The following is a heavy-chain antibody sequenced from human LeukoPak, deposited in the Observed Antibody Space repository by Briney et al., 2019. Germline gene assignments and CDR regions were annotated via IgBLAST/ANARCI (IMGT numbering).Heavy chain of an antibody. CDR1: GFTFSSYW. CDR2: INGDGRNI. V-gene: IGHV3-74*01. J-gene: IGHJ3*02. Sequence: GGSLRLSCVASGFTFSSYWMHWVRQDPRKGLVWVSRINGDGRNINYADSVRGRFTISRDNAKNSLYLQMNSLRAEDTAVYYCARELGTKGGGAFDIWGQGTMVTVSS. CDR3: ARELGTKGGGAFDI. D-gene: IGHD7-27*01.